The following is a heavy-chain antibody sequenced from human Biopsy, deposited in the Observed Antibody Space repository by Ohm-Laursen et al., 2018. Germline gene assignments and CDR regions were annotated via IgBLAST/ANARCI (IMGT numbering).Heavy chain of an antibody. CDR1: GYAVNDYF. Sequence: GASVKVSCKRSGYAVNDYFLHWLRQAPGQGPEWMGGISPNSGGTNYAQKFQGRVTMTTDTSTSTVYLELRRLISDDTAVYYCTRGGYYYDSLAYYYWLDPWGQGTLVTVSS. CDR2: ISPNSGGT. V-gene: IGHV1-2*02. J-gene: IGHJ5*02. D-gene: IGHD3-22*01. CDR3: TRGGYYYDSLAYYYWLDP.